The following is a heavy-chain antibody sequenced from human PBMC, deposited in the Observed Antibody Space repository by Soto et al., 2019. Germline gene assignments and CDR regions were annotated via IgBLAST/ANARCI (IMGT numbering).Heavy chain of an antibody. CDR1: GGSISSYY. V-gene: IGHV4-59*01. Sequence: SETLSLTCTVSGGSISSYYWSWIRQPPGKGLEWIGYIYYSGSTNYNPSLKSRVTISVDTSKNQFSLKVSSVTAADTAVYYCARGRAEDYDFLTGYYTYYFDSWGQGTLVTVSS. D-gene: IGHD3-9*01. CDR3: ARGRAEDYDFLTGYYTYYFDS. CDR2: IYYSGST. J-gene: IGHJ4*02.